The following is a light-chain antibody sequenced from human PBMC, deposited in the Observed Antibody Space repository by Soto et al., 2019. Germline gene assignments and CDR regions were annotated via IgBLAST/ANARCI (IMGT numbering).Light chain of an antibody. CDR2: DVS. CDR3: SSYTSSSTRV. J-gene: IGLJ1*01. V-gene: IGLV2-14*01. Sequence: QSVLTQPASVSGSPGQSITLSCTGNSSDVGGYNYVSWYQQHPGKAPKLMIYDVSNRPSGVSNRFSGSKSGNTASPAISGLQAEDEADYYCSSYTSSSTRVFGTGTKVTVL. CDR1: SSDVGGYNY.